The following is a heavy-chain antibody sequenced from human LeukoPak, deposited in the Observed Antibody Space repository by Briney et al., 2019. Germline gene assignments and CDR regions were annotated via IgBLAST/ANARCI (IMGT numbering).Heavy chain of an antibody. Sequence: PGGSLRLSCAASGFTFSSYNMNWVRQAPGKGLEWVSSITSISSYIYYADSVKGRFTISRDNAKNSLYLQMNSLRVEDTAVYYCARDQGPFDYWGQGTLVTVSS. J-gene: IGHJ4*02. CDR3: ARDQGPFDY. V-gene: IGHV3-21*01. CDR2: ITSISSYI. CDR1: GFTFSSYN.